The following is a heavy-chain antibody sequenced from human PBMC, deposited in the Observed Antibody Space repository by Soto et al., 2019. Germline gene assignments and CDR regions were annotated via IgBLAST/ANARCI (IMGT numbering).Heavy chain of an antibody. CDR1: GGSISSYY. CDR2: IYYSGST. CDR3: ARDNIASDGGYYPVMYNWFDP. D-gene: IGHD3-22*01. Sequence: SETLSLTCTVSGGSISSYYWSWIRQPPRKGLEWIGYIYYSGSTNYNPSLKSRVTIPVDTSKNQFSLKLSSVTAADTAVYYCARDNIASDGGYYPVMYNWFDPWGQGTLVTVSS. J-gene: IGHJ5*02. V-gene: IGHV4-59*01.